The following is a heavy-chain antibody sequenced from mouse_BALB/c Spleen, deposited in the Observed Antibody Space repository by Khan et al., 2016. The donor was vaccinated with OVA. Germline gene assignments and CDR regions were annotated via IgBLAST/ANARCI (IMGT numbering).Heavy chain of an antibody. J-gene: IGHJ3*01. CDR3: SRSGYGFGAY. D-gene: IGHD3-2*02. CDR1: GYAFTDYL. CDR2: INPGSGGT. V-gene: IGHV1-54*01. Sequence: QVRLQQSGAELVRPGTSVKVSCKASGYAFTDYLIEWLKQRPGQGLEWIGVINPGSGGTHYNEEFMDRATLTAEKFSSTAYMQHSSLTADDSAVYFCSRSGYGFGAYWGPGTLVTVAA.